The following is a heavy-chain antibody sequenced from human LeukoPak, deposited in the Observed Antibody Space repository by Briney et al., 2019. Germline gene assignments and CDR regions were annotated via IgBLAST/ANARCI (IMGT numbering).Heavy chain of an antibody. CDR1: GDSIRRRSYY. CDR2: IYYSGST. CDR3: VDDSTGYYYFDY. Sequence: SETLSLTCSVSGDSIRRRSYYWGWIRQPPGKGLEWIGSIYYSGSTYYNPSLKSRVTISIDTSKIHLSLNLTSVTAADTAVYFCVDDSTGYYYFDYWGQGTLVTVSS. D-gene: IGHD3-9*01. J-gene: IGHJ4*02. V-gene: IGHV4-39*01.